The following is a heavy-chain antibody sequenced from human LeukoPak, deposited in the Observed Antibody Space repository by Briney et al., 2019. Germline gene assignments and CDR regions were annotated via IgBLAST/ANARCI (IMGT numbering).Heavy chain of an antibody. CDR2: ISSSSSYI. CDR3: ARAGIGGSSTSCDY. D-gene: IGHD2-2*01. J-gene: IGHJ4*02. V-gene: IGHV3-21*01. CDR1: GFTFRSYS. Sequence: GGSLRLSCAASGFTFRSYSMNWVRQAPGKGLEWVSSISSSSSYIYYADSVKGRFTISRDNAKNSLYLQMNSLRAEDTAVYYCARAGIGGSSTSCDYWGQGTLVTVSS.